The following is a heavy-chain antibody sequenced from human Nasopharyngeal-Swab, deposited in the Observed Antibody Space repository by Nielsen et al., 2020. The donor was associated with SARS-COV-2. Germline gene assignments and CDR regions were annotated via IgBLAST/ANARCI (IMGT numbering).Heavy chain of an antibody. Sequence: SVKVSCKASGGTFSSYAISWVRQAPGQGLEWMGGIIPIFGTANYAQKFQGRVTITADESTSTAYMELSSLRSEDTAVYYCARDLWRRAARDYYYHGMDVWGQGTTVTVSS. CDR2: IIPIFGTA. J-gene: IGHJ6*02. CDR1: GGTFSSYA. D-gene: IGHD3-3*01. CDR3: ARDLWRRAARDYYYHGMDV. V-gene: IGHV1-69*13.